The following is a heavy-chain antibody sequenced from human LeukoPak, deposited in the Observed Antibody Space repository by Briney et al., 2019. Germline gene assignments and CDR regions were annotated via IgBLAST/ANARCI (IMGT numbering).Heavy chain of an antibody. D-gene: IGHD3-9*01. CDR1: GFTFSSYA. Sequence: GGSLRLSCAASGFTFSSYAMSWVRQAPGKGLEWVSAISGSGGSTYYADSVKGRFTISRDNSKNTLYRQMNSLRAEDTAVYYCAKSASLRYFDWLLFGGYFDYWGQGTLVTVSS. V-gene: IGHV3-23*01. CDR2: ISGSGGST. J-gene: IGHJ4*02. CDR3: AKSASLRYFDWLLFGGYFDY.